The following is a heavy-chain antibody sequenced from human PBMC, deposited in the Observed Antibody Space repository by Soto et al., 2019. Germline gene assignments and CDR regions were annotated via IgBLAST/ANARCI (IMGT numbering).Heavy chain of an antibody. CDR1: GYTFTSYG. Sequence: QVQLVQSGAEVKKPGASVKVSCKASGYTFTSYGISWVRQAPGQGLEWMGWISAYNGNTNYAQKLQGRVTMTTDTSACTAYVELRSLRSDDTAVYYCARSYYGSGTPIYYWMDVWGQGTTVTVSS. CDR3: ARSYYGSGTPIYYWMDV. V-gene: IGHV1-18*01. D-gene: IGHD3-10*01. CDR2: ISAYNGNT. J-gene: IGHJ6*02.